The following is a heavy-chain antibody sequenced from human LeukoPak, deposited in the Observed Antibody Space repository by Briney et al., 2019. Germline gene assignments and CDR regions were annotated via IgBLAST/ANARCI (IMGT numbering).Heavy chain of an antibody. CDR2: IIPIFGTA. CDR1: GYTFTSYG. V-gene: IGHV1-69*13. CDR3: ASYPTVGGATSAHGDAFDI. J-gene: IGHJ3*02. D-gene: IGHD1-26*01. Sequence: SVKVSCKASGYTFTSYGISWVRQAPGQGLEWMGGIIPIFGTANYAQKFQGRVTITADESTSTAYMELSSLRSEDTAVYYCASYPTVGGATSAHGDAFDIWGQGTMVTVSS.